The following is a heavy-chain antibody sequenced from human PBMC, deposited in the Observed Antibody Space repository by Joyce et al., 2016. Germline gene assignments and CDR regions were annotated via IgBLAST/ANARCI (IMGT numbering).Heavy chain of an antibody. J-gene: IGHJ4*02. CDR1: GFTFNSFT. CDR3: ATRSTRASGN. Sequence: EVQLVESGGGLVKPGGSLRLSCVASGFTFNSFTMIWVRQAPGRGLEGVSSIIKNSTYINYADSVKGRFTIARDDAKNSLYLQMYSLRADDTALYYCATRSTRASGNWGQGTRVTVSS. CDR2: IIKNSTYI. D-gene: IGHD1-1*01. V-gene: IGHV3-21*06.